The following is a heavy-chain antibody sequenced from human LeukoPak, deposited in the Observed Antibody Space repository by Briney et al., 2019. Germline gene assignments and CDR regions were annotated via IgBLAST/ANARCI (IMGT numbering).Heavy chain of an antibody. CDR3: ARRDGYCSGDSCYNWFDP. V-gene: IGHV4-39*01. CDR2: IYYSGST. D-gene: IGHD2-15*01. CDR1: GGSISSSSYY. J-gene: IGHJ5*02. Sequence: SETLSLTCTVSGGSISSSSYYWGWIRQPPGKGLEWIGSIYYSGSTYYNPSLKSRVTISVDTSKNQFSLKLRSVTAADTAVYYCARRDGYCSGDSCYNWFDPWGQGTLVTVSS.